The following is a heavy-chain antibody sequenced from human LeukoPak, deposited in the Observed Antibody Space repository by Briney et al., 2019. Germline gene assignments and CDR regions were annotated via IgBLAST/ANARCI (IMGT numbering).Heavy chain of an antibody. Sequence: SETLSLTCAVYGGSFSGYYWSWIRQPPGKGLEWIGEINHSGSTNYNPSLKSRVTISVDTSKNQFSLKLSSVTAADTAVYYCARGRNRTYYSYGYFDYWGQGTLVTVSS. V-gene: IGHV4-34*01. CDR1: GGSFSGYY. J-gene: IGHJ4*02. D-gene: IGHD5-18*01. CDR2: INHSGST. CDR3: ARGRNRTYYSYGYFDY.